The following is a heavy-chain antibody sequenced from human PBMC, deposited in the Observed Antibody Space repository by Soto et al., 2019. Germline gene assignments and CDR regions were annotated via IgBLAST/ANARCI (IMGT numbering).Heavy chain of an antibody. D-gene: IGHD2-15*01. CDR2: ISGSGGNT. CDR1: GFTFSSYA. CDR3: AKVPRYCRGGSCFGGYFDC. J-gene: IGHJ4*02. Sequence: EVHLLESGGGSVQPGGSLRLSCAASGFTFSSYAMSWVRQAPGKGLEWVSAISGSGGNTYYADSVKGRFTISRDNSKNTLSLRMDSLGAEDTAVYYCAKVPRYCRGGSCFGGYFDCWGQGTLVTVSS. V-gene: IGHV3-23*01.